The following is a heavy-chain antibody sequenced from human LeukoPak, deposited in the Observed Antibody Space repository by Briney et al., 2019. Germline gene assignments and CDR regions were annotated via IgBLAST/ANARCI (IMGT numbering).Heavy chain of an antibody. V-gene: IGHV3-9*01. J-gene: IGHJ6*02. Sequence: QSGGTLSLSCVASGFTIDDYDMHWLRQGPGQGLEWVSSPNCDGEIYSYAVSVRGRFTIFRDNAGNSLYLQMNSLSGVDTALYYCAKDRAPYSYSGLDVWGQGTSVTVSS. CDR2: PNCDGEIY. CDR3: AKDRAPYSYSGLDV. CDR1: GFTIDDYD.